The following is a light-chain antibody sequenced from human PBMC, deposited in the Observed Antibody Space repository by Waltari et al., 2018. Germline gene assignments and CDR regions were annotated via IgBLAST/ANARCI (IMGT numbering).Light chain of an antibody. J-gene: IGKJ2*01. CDR3: MEGTHWYT. Sequence: DVVMNQSPLSLPVTLGQPATTSRRSSQSLVHNNGFTYLTWFQQRPGQSPRRLIYKVSNRDSGVPDRFSGTGSGTDFTLKISRVEAEDVGFYYCMEGTHWYTFGQGTKLEIK. CDR1: QSLVHNNGFTY. V-gene: IGKV2-30*02. CDR2: KVS.